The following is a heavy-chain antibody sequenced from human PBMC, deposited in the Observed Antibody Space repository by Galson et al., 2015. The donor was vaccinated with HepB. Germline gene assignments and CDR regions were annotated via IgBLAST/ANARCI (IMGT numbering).Heavy chain of an antibody. J-gene: IGHJ4*02. D-gene: IGHD2-15*01. Sequence: TLSLTCNVSGGSINSGNYYWNWIRQPAEKGLEWIGRISARGYTNYNPSHKSRLTMSVDTSKNQFPLKVTSVTAADTAVYYCGRYRGYYTADDYVDNWGQGTLVTVSS. V-gene: IGHV4-61*02. CDR2: ISARGYT. CDR3: GRYRGYYTADDYVDN. CDR1: GGSINSGNYY.